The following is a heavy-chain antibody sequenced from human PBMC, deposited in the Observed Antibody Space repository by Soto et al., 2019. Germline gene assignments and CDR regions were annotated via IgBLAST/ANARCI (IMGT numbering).Heavy chain of an antibody. CDR2: INHSGST. CDR3: ARGGGSYLGYFDY. V-gene: IGHV4-34*01. CDR1: GGSFSGYY. D-gene: IGHD1-26*01. Sequence: SETLSLTCAVYGGSFSGYYWSWIRQPPGKGLEWIGEINHSGSTNYNPSLKSRVTISVDTSKNQFSLKLSSVTAADTAVYYCARGGGSYLGYFDYWGQGTLVTVSS. J-gene: IGHJ4*02.